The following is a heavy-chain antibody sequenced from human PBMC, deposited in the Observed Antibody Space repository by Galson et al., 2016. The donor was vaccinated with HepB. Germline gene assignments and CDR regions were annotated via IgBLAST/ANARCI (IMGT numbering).Heavy chain of an antibody. CDR2: ISAYNGNT. Sequence: SVKVSCKASGYTLSSYGISWVRQVPGQGLEWMGWISAYNGNTIYAQKFQGRVTMTTDTSTSTAYMELRSLRSDDTAVYYCARVTFCTSSGCYNPSGPDYWGQGTLVTVSS. D-gene: IGHD2-8*01. J-gene: IGHJ4*02. CDR1: GYTLSSYG. CDR3: ARVTFCTSSGCYNPSGPDY. V-gene: IGHV1-18*01.